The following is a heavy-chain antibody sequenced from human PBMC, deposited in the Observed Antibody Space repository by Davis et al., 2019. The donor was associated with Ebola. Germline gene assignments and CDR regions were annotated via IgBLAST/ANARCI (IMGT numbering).Heavy chain of an antibody. J-gene: IGHJ6*02. Sequence: GGSLRLSCAASGFTFSSYWMSWVRQAPGKGLEWVANIKQDGSEKYYVDSVKGRFTIPRDNAKNSLYLQMNSLRAEDTAVYYCARAEGYSSGWYYYYYYGMDVWGQGTTVTVSS. CDR3: ARAEGYSSGWYYYYYYGMDV. CDR1: GFTFSSYW. D-gene: IGHD6-19*01. CDR2: IKQDGSEK. V-gene: IGHV3-7*01.